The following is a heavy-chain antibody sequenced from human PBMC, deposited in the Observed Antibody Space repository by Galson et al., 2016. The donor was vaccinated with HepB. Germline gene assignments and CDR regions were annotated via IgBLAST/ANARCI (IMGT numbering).Heavy chain of an antibody. D-gene: IGHD3-3*01. V-gene: IGHV3-11*01. CDR3: VRSEKVNHYNDDGYYYYGLDV. Sequence: SLRLSCAASGFTFSGYFMAWIRQAPGKGLEWVSHIRYSGDPMSYAASVMGRFSISRDNDKNTLFLQMDRLRVEDSAIYYGVRSEKVNHYNDDGYYYYGLDVWGHRTAVTVSS. CDR2: IRYSGDPM. CDR1: GFTFSGYF. J-gene: IGHJ6*02.